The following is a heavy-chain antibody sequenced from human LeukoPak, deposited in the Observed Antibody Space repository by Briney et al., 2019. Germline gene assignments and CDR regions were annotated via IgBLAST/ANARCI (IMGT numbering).Heavy chain of an antibody. Sequence: SETLSLTCTVSGGSISIHYWSWIRQPPGKGLEWIGYIYYSGTTNYNPYLKRRVTISVDTSKNQYSMKLSSVTAAETPVYYCAGRFLEWFPCDNWGQGELLTVSS. CDR3: AGRFLEWFPCDN. CDR1: GGSISIHY. CDR2: IYYSGTT. V-gene: IGHV4-59*03. J-gene: IGHJ4*02. D-gene: IGHD3-3*01.